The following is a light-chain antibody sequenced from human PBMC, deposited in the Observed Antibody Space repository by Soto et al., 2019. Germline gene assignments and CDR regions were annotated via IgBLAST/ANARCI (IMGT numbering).Light chain of an antibody. Sequence: EILMTQSPATLSVSPGERATLSCRASQSVSSNLAWYQQKPGQAPRLLIQDASTRATGIPARFSGSGSGTEFTLTINSLQSEDFAVYYCQHYNNWPRTFGQGTKVEI. J-gene: IGKJ1*01. V-gene: IGKV3-15*01. CDR1: QSVSSN. CDR3: QHYNNWPRT. CDR2: DAS.